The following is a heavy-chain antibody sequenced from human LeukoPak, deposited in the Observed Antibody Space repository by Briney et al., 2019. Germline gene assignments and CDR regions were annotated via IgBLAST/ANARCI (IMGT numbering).Heavy chain of an antibody. J-gene: IGHJ4*02. D-gene: IGHD3-3*01. Sequence: PSETLSLTCTVSGGSISSSSYYWGWIRQPPGKGLEWIGSIYYSGSTYYNPSLKSRVTISVDTSKNQFSLKLSSVTAADTAVYYCARYDDFWRIDCWGQGTPVTVSS. CDR3: ARYDDFWRIDC. V-gene: IGHV4-39*01. CDR1: GGSISSSSYY. CDR2: IYYSGST.